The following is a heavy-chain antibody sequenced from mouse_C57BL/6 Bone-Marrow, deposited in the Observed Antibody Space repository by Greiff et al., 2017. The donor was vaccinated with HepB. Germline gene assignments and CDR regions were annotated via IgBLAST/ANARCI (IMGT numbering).Heavy chain of an antibody. D-gene: IGHD2-2*01. Sequence: VQLKQSGPVLVKPGASVKMSCKASGYTFTDYYMNWVKQSHGKSLEWIGVINPYNGGTSYNQKFKGKATLTVDKSSSTAYMELNSLTSEASAVYYCARRGYDYFDYWGQGTTLTVSS. V-gene: IGHV1-19*01. CDR3: ARRGYDYFDY. J-gene: IGHJ2*01. CDR1: GYTFTDYY. CDR2: INPYNGGT.